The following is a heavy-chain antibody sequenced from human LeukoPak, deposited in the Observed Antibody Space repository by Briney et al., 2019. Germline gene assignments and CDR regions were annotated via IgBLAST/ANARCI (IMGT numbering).Heavy chain of an antibody. V-gene: IGHV3-23*01. Sequence: GGSLRLSCAASGFTFSTLAMCWVRQAPGKGLEWVSTISGSSTSTYFADSVKGRFTISRDNSKNTLYLQMNSLRAEDTAVYYCAKDPEQLIGYCSGGTCSLRYWGQGTLVTVSS. CDR1: GFTFSTLA. CDR3: AKDPEQLIGYCSGGTCSLRY. J-gene: IGHJ4*02. CDR2: ISGSSTST. D-gene: IGHD2-15*01.